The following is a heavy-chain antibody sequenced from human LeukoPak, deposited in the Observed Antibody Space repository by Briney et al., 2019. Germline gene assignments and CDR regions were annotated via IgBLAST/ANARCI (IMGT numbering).Heavy chain of an antibody. V-gene: IGHV4-39*07. J-gene: IGHJ4*02. CDR3: ASFVWSGYYFDY. D-gene: IGHD3-3*01. CDR1: GGSISSSSYY. CDR2: IYYSGST. Sequence: PSETLSLTCTVSGGSISSSSYYWGWIRQPPGKWLEWIGNIYYSGSTYYNPSLKSRVTISVDTSKNQFSLKLSSVTAADTAVYYCASFVWSGYYFDYWGQGTLVTVSS.